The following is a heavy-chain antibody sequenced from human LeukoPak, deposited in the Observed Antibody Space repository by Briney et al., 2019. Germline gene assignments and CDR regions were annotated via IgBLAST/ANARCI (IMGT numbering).Heavy chain of an antibody. J-gene: IGHJ4*02. Sequence: SETLSLTCAVSGGSISSGGYSWSWIRQPPGKGLEWIGYIYHSRSTYYNPSLKSRVTISVDRSKNQFSLKLSSATAADTAVYYCARGGSSVQDFDYWGQGTLVTVSS. D-gene: IGHD1-26*01. V-gene: IGHV4-30-2*01. CDR3: ARGGSSVQDFDY. CDR2: IYHSRST. CDR1: GGSISSGGYS.